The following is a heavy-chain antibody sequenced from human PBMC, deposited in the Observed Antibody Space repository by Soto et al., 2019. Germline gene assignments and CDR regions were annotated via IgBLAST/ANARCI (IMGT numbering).Heavy chain of an antibody. CDR3: AKDHSNQLLTKTNWFDP. D-gene: IGHD2-2*01. V-gene: IGHV3-23*01. J-gene: IGHJ5*02. Sequence: PVGSLRLSCAASGFTFSSYAMSWVRQAPGKGLEWVSAISGSGGSTYYADSVKGRFTISRDNSKNTLYLQMNSLRAEDTAVYYCAKDHSNQLLTKTNWFDPWGQGTLVTVSS. CDR2: ISGSGGST. CDR1: GFTFSSYA.